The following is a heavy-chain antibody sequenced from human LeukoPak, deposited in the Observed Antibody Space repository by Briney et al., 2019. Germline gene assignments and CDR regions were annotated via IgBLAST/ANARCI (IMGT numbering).Heavy chain of an antibody. CDR2: INPNSGDT. V-gene: IGHV1-2*06. J-gene: IGHJ4*02. Sequence: GASVKVSCKASGYTFTGYHMHWVRQAPGQGLEWMGRINPNSGDTNYAQKFQGRVTMTRDTSISTAYMELSRLRSDDTAVYYCARDYCSSISCLFDYRGQGTLVTVSS. D-gene: IGHD2-2*01. CDR3: ARDYCSSISCLFDY. CDR1: GYTFTGYH.